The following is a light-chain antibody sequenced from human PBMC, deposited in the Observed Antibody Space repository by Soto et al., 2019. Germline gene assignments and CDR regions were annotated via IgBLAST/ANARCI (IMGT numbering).Light chain of an antibody. CDR3: QQRIKWPLT. Sequence: IGLTQSPGTLSLSPGERATLFCRASQSVNNYLAWYQQKPGQPPRLLIYDTSNRATGIPARFSASGSGTDFTLTISSLEPEDFAVYYCQQRIKWPLTFGVGTKVDIK. J-gene: IGKJ4*01. CDR2: DTS. V-gene: IGKV3-11*01. CDR1: QSVNNY.